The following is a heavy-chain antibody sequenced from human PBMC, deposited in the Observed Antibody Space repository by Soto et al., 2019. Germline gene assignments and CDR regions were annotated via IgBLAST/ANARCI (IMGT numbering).Heavy chain of an antibody. Sequence: PSETLSLTCFVYGGSFSAYTWTWIRQSPGKGLEWIGEIDHSAGANYNPSLKSRVTISEDTSKNQFSRKLSALTAADTDGYYCPRERSREFRPLDYVGQGTLVTVSS. J-gene: IGHJ4*02. CDR3: PRERSREFRPLDY. CDR2: IDHSAGA. V-gene: IGHV4-34*01. D-gene: IGHD3-10*01. CDR1: GGSFSAYT.